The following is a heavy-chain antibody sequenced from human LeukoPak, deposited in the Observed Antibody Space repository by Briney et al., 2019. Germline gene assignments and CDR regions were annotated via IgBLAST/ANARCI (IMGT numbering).Heavy chain of an antibody. Sequence: ASVKVSCKASGGTFSSYAISWVRQAPGQGLEWMGWISTNTGNPTYAQGFTGRFVFSLDSSVSTAYLEISSLKAEDTAVYYCARWVDVAATSLDYWGQGTLVTVSS. CDR2: ISTNTGNP. V-gene: IGHV7-4-1*02. D-gene: IGHD2-15*01. CDR1: GGTFSSYA. J-gene: IGHJ4*02. CDR3: ARWVDVAATSLDY.